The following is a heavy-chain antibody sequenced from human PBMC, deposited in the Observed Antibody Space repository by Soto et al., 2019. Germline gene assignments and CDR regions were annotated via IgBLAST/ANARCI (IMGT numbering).Heavy chain of an antibody. CDR3: ARDLSWGSNWYYYMDV. D-gene: IGHD7-27*01. J-gene: IGHJ6*03. CDR1: GFILSDCS. CDR2: ISSSSSVI. V-gene: IGHV3-48*01. Sequence: EVQLVESGGGLVQPGGSLRLSCATSGFILSDCSMNCVRQAPGKGLEWVSYISSSSSVIDYADSVKGRFTVSRDNARNSLYLQMNSLRAEDTAVYYCARDLSWGSNWYYYMDVWGKGTTVTVSS.